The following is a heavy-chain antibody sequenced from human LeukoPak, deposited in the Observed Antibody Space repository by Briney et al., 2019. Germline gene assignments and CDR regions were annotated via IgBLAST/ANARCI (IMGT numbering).Heavy chain of an antibody. CDR3: TRGVLLQGRGAFDI. J-gene: IGHJ3*02. CDR2: INPNSGGT. V-gene: IGHV1-2*02. Sequence: ASVKVSCKASGYTFSVYWIHWVRLAPGQGPEWMGWINPNSGGTTFAQKFQGRVTMTRDTSISTVYMELSSLNSDDTAVYYCTRGVLLQGRGAFDIWGQGTMVTVSP. CDR1: GYTFSVYW. D-gene: IGHD2-15*01.